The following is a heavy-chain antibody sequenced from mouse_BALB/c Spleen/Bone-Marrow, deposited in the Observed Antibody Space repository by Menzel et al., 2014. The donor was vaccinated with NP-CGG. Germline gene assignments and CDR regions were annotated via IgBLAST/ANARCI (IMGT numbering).Heavy chain of an antibody. CDR3: TRDSSGYVGAMDF. V-gene: IGHV1-61*01. D-gene: IGHD3-2*01. Sequence: QVQLQQSGAELVRPGASVKLSCKASGYTFVNHWMNWVKQRPGQGLEWIGMIDPSDSETHYNQVFKDKATLTVDKSSNTAYMQLSSLTPEDSAVYYCTRDSSGYVGAMDFWGQGTSVTVPS. J-gene: IGHJ4*01. CDR2: IDPSDSET. CDR1: GYTFVNHW.